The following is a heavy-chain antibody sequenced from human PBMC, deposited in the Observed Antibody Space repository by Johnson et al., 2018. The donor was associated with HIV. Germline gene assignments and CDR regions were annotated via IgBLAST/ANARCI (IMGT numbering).Heavy chain of an antibody. J-gene: IGHJ3*01. CDR3: ARDLDTAMVTPFDA. CDR1: GFTFSSYA. Sequence: QVQLVESGGGVVQPGRSLRLSCAASGFTFSSYAMHWVRQAPGKGLEWVAVISYDGSNKYYADSVKGRFTISRDNSKNTLYLQMNSLRAEDTAVYYCARDLDTAMVTPFDAWGQGTRVTVSS. CDR2: ISYDGSNK. V-gene: IGHV3-30-3*01. D-gene: IGHD5-18*01.